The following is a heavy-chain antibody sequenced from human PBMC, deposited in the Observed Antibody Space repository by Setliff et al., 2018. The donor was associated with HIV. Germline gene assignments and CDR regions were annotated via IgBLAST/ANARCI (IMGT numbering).Heavy chain of an antibody. CDR2: IYESAYP. V-gene: IGHV4-59*01. CDR3: ARDRDSFGLYDY. J-gene: IGHJ4*02. CDR1: GGSIGSYY. Sequence: PSETLSLTCSVSGGSIGSYYWTWIRQSPGKGLEWIGFIYESAYPEYNPSLRGRVTISSDTSTNQISLRLTSATAADTALYYCARDRDSFGLYDYWGQGIQVTVSS. D-gene: IGHD3-3*01.